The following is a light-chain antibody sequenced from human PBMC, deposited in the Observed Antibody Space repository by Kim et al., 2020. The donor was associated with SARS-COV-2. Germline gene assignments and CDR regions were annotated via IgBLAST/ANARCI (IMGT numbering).Light chain of an antibody. CDR1: QSVSTGY. CDR3: QHYGNLLFT. V-gene: IGKV3-20*01. CDR2: AAS. J-gene: IGKJ3*01. Sequence: EIVLTQSPGTLSLSPGERATLSCRASQSVSTGYLAWYQQKPGQAPRPLIYAASSRATGIPDRFSGRGSGTDFTLTISRLEPEDFAVYYCQHYGNLLFTFGPETKVDIK.